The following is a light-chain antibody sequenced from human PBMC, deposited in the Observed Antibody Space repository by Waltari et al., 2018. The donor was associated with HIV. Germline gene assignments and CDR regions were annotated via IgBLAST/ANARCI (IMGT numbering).Light chain of an antibody. CDR1: QSLLHSNGYNY. Sequence: DIVMTQSPLSLPVTPGEPASISCSSIQSLLHSNGYNYLDWYLQKPGQSPQLLIYLGSNRASGVPDRFSGSGSGTDFTLKISRVEAEDVGVYYCMQALQTPWTFGQGTKVEIK. CDR3: MQALQTPWT. V-gene: IGKV2-28*01. J-gene: IGKJ1*01. CDR2: LGS.